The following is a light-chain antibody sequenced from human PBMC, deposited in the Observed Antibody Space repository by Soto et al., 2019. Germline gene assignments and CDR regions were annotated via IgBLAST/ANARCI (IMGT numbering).Light chain of an antibody. Sequence: EMVLTQSPCTLSFSPLERSTLSCWASQSVSNRYLAWYQQKPGQAPRLLIYGASSRATGIPDRFSGSGSGTDFTLTINRLEPEDFALYYCQQYGSSPPTFGQGTKVDIK. CDR3: QQYGSSPPT. V-gene: IGKV3-20*01. CDR2: GAS. CDR1: QSVSNRY. J-gene: IGKJ1*01.